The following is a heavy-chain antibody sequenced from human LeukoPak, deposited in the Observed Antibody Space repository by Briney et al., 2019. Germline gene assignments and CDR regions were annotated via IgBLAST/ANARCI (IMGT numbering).Heavy chain of an antibody. Sequence: GGSLRLSCAASGFTFSSYAMHWVRQAPGKGLEWVAVISYDGSNKYYADSVKGRFTISRDNSKNTLYLQMNSLRAEDTAVYYCARVYYYDSSAPDYWGRGTLVTVSS. CDR2: ISYDGSNK. CDR1: GFTFSSYA. D-gene: IGHD3-22*01. J-gene: IGHJ4*02. V-gene: IGHV3-30-3*01. CDR3: ARVYYYDSSAPDY.